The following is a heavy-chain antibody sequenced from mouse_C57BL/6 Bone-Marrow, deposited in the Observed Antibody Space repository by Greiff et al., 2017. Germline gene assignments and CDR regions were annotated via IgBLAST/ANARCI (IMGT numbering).Heavy chain of an antibody. J-gene: IGHJ1*03. V-gene: IGHV1-61*01. CDR3: ASYYGTPDWYFDV. Sequence: QVQLQQPGAELVRPGSSVKLSCKASGYTFTSYWMDWVKQRPGQGLEWIGNIYPSDSETHYNQKFKDKATLTVDKSSSTAYMQLSSLTSEDSAVYYGASYYGTPDWYFDVWGTGTTVTVSS. CDR1: GYTFTSYW. D-gene: IGHD1-1*01. CDR2: IYPSDSET.